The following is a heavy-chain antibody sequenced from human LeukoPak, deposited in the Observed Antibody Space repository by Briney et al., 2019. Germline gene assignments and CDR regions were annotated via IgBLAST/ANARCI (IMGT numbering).Heavy chain of an antibody. CDR3: ARGPFTLLRGPDNWFDP. CDR2: IYHSGST. Sequence: PSETLSLTCTVSGYSISSGYYWGWIRQPPGKGLEWIGSIYHSGSTYYNPSLKSRVTISVDTSKNQFSLKLSSVTAADTAVYYCARGPFTLLRGPDNWFDPWGQGALVTVSS. D-gene: IGHD3-10*01. J-gene: IGHJ5*02. CDR1: GYSISSGYY. V-gene: IGHV4-38-2*02.